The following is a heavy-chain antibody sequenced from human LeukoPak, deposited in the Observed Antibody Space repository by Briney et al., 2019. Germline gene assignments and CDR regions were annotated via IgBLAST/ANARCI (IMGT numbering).Heavy chain of an antibody. CDR2: IRSDGDNK. CDR1: GFTLSDYG. D-gene: IGHD3-10*01. Sequence: GGSLRLSCAASGFTLSDYGMHWIRQAPGKGLEWVAFIRSDGDNKYYAESMKGRFTISRDNSENTLYLQVNSLRAEDTVVYYCAKSHGSGSYDYYYYYMDVWGKGTTVTVSS. J-gene: IGHJ6*03. CDR3: AKSHGSGSYDYYYYYMDV. V-gene: IGHV3-30*02.